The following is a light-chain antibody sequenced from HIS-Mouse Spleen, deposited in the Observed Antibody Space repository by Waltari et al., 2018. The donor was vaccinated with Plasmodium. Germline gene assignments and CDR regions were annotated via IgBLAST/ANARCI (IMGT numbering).Light chain of an antibody. Sequence: EIVMTQSPATLSVSPRERATLSCRASQSVSSNLAWYQQKPGQAPRLLIYGSSTRATGITARFSGSVSGTEFTLTISSLQSEDFAVYYCQQYNNWSFTCGPGTKVDIK. CDR3: QQYNNWSFT. V-gene: IGKV3-15*01. J-gene: IGKJ3*01. CDR1: QSVSSN. CDR2: GSS.